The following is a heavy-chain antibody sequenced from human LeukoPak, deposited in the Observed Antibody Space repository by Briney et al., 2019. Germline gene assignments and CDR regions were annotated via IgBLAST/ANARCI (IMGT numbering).Heavy chain of an antibody. CDR1: GFTFSSYS. D-gene: IGHD4-17*01. Sequence: GGSLRLSCAASGFTFSSYSMNWVRQAPGKGLEWVSSISSSSSYIYYADSVKGRFTISRDNAKNSLYLQMNSLRAEDTAVYYCARERNGDYAIDYWGQGTLVTVS. CDR3: ARERNGDYAIDY. CDR2: ISSSSSYI. J-gene: IGHJ4*02. V-gene: IGHV3-21*01.